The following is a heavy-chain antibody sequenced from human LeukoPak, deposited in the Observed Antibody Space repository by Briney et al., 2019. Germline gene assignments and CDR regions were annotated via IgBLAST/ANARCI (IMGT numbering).Heavy chain of an antibody. V-gene: IGHV3-30*04. Sequence: GRSLRLSCAASGFTFSTYAMNWVRQAPGKGLEWVAVISYDGRQNYYADSVKGRFTISRDNSKNTLYLQMNSLRAEDTAVYYCAKDGRYSYGQWYDYWGQGTLVTVSS. CDR3: AKDGRYSYGQWYDY. J-gene: IGHJ4*02. CDR2: ISYDGRQN. D-gene: IGHD5-18*01. CDR1: GFTFSTYA.